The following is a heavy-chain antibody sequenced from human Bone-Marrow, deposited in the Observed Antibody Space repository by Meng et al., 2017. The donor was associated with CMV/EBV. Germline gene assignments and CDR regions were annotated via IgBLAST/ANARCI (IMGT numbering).Heavy chain of an antibody. CDR2: IYYSGST. Sequence: GSLRLSCTVSGGSISSYYWGWIRQPPGKGLEWIGSIYYSGSTYYNPSLKSRVTISVDTSKNQFSLKLSSVTAADTAVYYCARDAVGRKSSGWYDYWGQGTLVTVSS. J-gene: IGHJ4*02. D-gene: IGHD6-19*01. V-gene: IGHV4-39*07. CDR1: GGSISSYY. CDR3: ARDAVGRKSSGWYDY.